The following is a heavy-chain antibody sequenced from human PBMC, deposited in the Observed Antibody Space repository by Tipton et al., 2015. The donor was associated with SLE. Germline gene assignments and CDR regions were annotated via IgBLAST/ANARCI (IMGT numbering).Heavy chain of an antibody. Sequence: TLSLTCTVSGGSISSGGYYWSWIRQHPGKGLEWIGYIYYSGSTYYNPSLKSRVTISVDTSKNQFSLKLRSVTAADTAVYYCARDQQLVQGWFDPWGQGTLVTVSS. D-gene: IGHD6-13*01. J-gene: IGHJ5*02. CDR2: IYYSGST. CDR3: ARDQQLVQGWFDP. V-gene: IGHV4-31*03. CDR1: GGSISSGGYY.